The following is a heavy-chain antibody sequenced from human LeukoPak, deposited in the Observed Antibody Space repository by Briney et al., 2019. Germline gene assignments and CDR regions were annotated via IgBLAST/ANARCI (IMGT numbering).Heavy chain of an antibody. CDR1: GGSISSGDYY. J-gene: IGHJ4*02. Sequence: PSETLSLTCTVSGGSISSGDYYWSWIRQPPGKGLEWIGYIYYSGSTYYNPSLKSRVTISVDTSKNQFSLKLSSVTAADTAVYYCAREKEGYDSSGLRYFDYWGQGTLVTVSS. V-gene: IGHV4-30-4*01. CDR3: AREKEGYDSSGLRYFDY. CDR2: IYYSGST. D-gene: IGHD3-22*01.